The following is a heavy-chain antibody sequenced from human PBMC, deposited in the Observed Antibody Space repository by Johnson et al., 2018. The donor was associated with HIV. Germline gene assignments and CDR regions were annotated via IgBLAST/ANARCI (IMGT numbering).Heavy chain of an antibody. V-gene: IGHV3-66*03. CDR2: VYARGST. J-gene: IGHJ3*02. CDR1: GVNVSSSY. D-gene: IGHD2-2*01. CDR3: ARDGERYHAFDI. Sequence: VQLVESGGGVVQPGGSLRLSCAASGVNVSSSYMTWVRQAPGEGLEWVSIVYARGSTYYADSVQGRFTISRDNSKNTLYLKMNSLRAEDTAVYYCARDGERYHAFDIWGQGTMVTVSS.